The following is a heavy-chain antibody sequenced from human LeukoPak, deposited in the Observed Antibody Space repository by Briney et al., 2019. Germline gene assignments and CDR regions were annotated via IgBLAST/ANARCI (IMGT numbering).Heavy chain of an antibody. Sequence: GGSLRLSCAACGFTFNSYAMNWVRQAPGKGLEWVSSISESGGTTDYADSVKGRFTISRDNSKNTLYLRMNSLRAEDTAVYYCARKWLVNGWGQGTLVTVSS. CDR3: ARKWLVNG. CDR2: ISESGGTT. CDR1: GFTFNSYA. J-gene: IGHJ4*02. V-gene: IGHV3-23*01. D-gene: IGHD6-19*01.